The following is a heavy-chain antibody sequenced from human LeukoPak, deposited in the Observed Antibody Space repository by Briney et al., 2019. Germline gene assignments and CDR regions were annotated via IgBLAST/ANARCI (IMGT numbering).Heavy chain of an antibody. Sequence: PSETLSLTCTVSGGSISSSSYYWGWIRQPPGKGLEWIGSIYYSGSTYYNPSLKSRVTISVDTSKNQFSLRLSSVTAADTAVYYCARGSTDVLLWFGSSKERWFDPWGQGTLVTVSS. CDR1: GGSISSSSYY. CDR3: ARGSTDVLLWFGSSKERWFDP. V-gene: IGHV4-39*07. D-gene: IGHD3-10*01. J-gene: IGHJ5*02. CDR2: IYYSGST.